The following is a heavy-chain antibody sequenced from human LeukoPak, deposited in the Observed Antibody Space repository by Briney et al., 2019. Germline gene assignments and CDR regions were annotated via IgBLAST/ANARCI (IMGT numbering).Heavy chain of an antibody. Sequence: PSETLSLTCTVSGGSISSGGYYWSWIRQPPGKGLEWIGYIYYSGSTYYNPSLKSRVTISVDTSKNQFSLKLSSVTAADTAVYYCARAVHYYDSFYYWGQGTLVTVSS. D-gene: IGHD3-22*01. J-gene: IGHJ4*02. CDR2: IYYSGST. CDR1: GGSISSGGYY. V-gene: IGHV4-31*03. CDR3: ARAVHYYDSFYY.